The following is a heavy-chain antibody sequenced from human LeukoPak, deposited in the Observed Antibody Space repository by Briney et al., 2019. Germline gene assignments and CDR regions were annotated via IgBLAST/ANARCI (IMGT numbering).Heavy chain of an antibody. Sequence: ASVKVSCKASGYTLTNYYMHWVRQAPGQGLEWMGIINPSDGSTNYAQNFQGRVTMTRDTSTSTVYMELSSLRSEDTAVYYCARAHYYDSSGYFDYWGQGTLVTVSS. CDR1: GYTLTNYY. V-gene: IGHV1-46*01. J-gene: IGHJ4*02. D-gene: IGHD3-22*01. CDR2: INPSDGST. CDR3: ARAHYYDSSGYFDY.